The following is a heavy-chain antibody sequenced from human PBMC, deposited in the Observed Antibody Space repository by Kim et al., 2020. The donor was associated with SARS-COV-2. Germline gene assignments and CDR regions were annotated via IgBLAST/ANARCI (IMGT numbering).Heavy chain of an antibody. J-gene: IGHJ1*01. V-gene: IGHV3-21*01. Sequence: WGSLRLSCAASGFTFSSYSMNWVRQAPGKGLEWVSSISSSSSYIYYADSVKGRFTISRDNATNSLYLQMNSLRAEDTAVYYCARGFVDFWSGYYFIPPYFQHWGQGTLVTVSS. CDR2: ISSSSSYI. D-gene: IGHD3-3*01. CDR3: ARGFVDFWSGYYFIPPYFQH. CDR1: GFTFSSYS.